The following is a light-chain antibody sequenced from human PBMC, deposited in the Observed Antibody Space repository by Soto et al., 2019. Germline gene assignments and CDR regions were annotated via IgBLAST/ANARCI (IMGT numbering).Light chain of an antibody. CDR2: SAS. J-gene: IGKJ5*01. V-gene: IGKV1-12*01. CDR3: QQADSFPIT. Sequence: DLQMTQSPSSVSASVGDRVTISCRASQAIGTWLAWYQQKPGKAPNLLIYSASSLRSGVPSRFSGSGSGTDFTLTISTLQAEDFATYYCQQADSFPITFGQGTRLEIK. CDR1: QAIGTW.